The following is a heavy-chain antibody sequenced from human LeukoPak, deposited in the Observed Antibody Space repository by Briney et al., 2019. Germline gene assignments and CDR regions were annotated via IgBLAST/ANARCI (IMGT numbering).Heavy chain of an antibody. V-gene: IGHV4-34*01. CDR2: INHSGST. D-gene: IGHD3-3*01. CDR1: GGSFSGYY. Sequence: SETLSLTCAVYGGSFSGYYWSWIRQPPGKGLEWIGEINHSGSTNYNPSLKSRVTISVDTSKNQFSLKLSSVTAADTAVYYCARGSAGAIKRGYDFWSLYDYWGQGTLVTVSS. CDR3: ARGSAGAIKRGYDFWSLYDY. J-gene: IGHJ4*02.